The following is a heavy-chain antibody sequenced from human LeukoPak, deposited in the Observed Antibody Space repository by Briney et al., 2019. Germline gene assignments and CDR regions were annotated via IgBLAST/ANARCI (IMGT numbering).Heavy chain of an antibody. CDR2: IKSKTDGGTT. CDR3: TTDPEEWRLRWGELSSY. D-gene: IGHD3-16*02. J-gene: IGHJ4*02. Sequence: GGSLRLSCGTSGFTFSNAWMSWVRQAPGKGLEWVGRIKSKTDGGTTDYAAPVKGRFTISRDDSKNTLYLQMNSLKTEDTAVYYCTTDPEEWRLRWGELSSYWGQGTLVTVSS. CDR1: GFTFSNAW. V-gene: IGHV3-15*01.